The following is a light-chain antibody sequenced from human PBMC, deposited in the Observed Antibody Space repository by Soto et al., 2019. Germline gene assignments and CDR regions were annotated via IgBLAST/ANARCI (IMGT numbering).Light chain of an antibody. Sequence: QSALTQPPSVSGAPGQRVTISCTGSSSNIGAGYDVHWYQQLPGTAPKLLIYVNRNRPSGVPDRFSGSKSGTSASLAITGLQAEDEADYYCQSYDSSLSAVVFGGGTKLTVL. CDR2: VNR. V-gene: IGLV1-40*01. CDR1: SSNIGAGYD. CDR3: QSYDSSLSAVV. J-gene: IGLJ2*01.